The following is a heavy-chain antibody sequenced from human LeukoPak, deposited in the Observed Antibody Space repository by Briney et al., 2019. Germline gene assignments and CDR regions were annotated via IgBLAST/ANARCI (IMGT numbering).Heavy chain of an antibody. D-gene: IGHD6-19*01. J-gene: IGHJ4*02. Sequence: ASVKVSCKASGGTFSSYAISWVRQAPGQGLEWMGGIIPIFGTANYAQKFQGRVTITTDESNSTAYMELSSLRSEDTAVYYCARDEAGTGYFDYWGQGTLVTVSS. CDR2: IIPIFGTA. CDR3: ARDEAGTGYFDY. V-gene: IGHV1-69*05. CDR1: GGTFSSYA.